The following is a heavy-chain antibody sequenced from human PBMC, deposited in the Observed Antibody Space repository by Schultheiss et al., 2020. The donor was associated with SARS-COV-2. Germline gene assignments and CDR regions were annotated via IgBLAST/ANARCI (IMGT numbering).Heavy chain of an antibody. V-gene: IGHV4-34*11. CDR2: IYYSGST. CDR3: ARAGRIGTGNAFDP. CDR1: GGSFSGYY. D-gene: IGHD1-1*01. J-gene: IGHJ5*02. Sequence: SQTLSLTCAVYGGSFSGYYWSWIRQPPGKGLEWIGYIYYSGSTNYNPSLKSRVTISVDTSKNQFSLKLSSVTAADTAVYYCARAGRIGTGNAFDPWGQGTLVTVSS.